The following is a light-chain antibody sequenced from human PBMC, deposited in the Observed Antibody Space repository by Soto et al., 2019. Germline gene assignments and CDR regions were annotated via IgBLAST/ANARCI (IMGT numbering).Light chain of an antibody. CDR3: QQYHTYWT. V-gene: IGKV1-5*01. CDR1: QSISSW. CDR2: DAS. J-gene: IGKJ1*01. Sequence: DIEMTQSPSTLSASLGDRVTITCRASQSISSWLAWYQQKPGKAPKLLISDASSLGSGVPSRFSGRGSGTEFTLTISGLQSDDFASYFCQQYHTYWTFGQGTKVEIK.